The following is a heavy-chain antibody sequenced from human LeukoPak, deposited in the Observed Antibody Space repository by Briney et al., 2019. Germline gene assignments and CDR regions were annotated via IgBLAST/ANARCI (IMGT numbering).Heavy chain of an antibody. CDR1: GGSISSSSYY. D-gene: IGHD3-22*01. J-gene: IGHJ3*02. CDR2: VYYGGNI. CDR3: ARHDSSSPYNAFDI. Sequence: SETLSLTCSVSGGSISSSSYYWGWIRQPPGKGLEWIGSVYYGGNINYNPSLKSRVTISVDTSKNQFSLKLSSVTATDTAVYYCARHDSSSPYNAFDIWGQGTMVTVSS. V-gene: IGHV4-39*01.